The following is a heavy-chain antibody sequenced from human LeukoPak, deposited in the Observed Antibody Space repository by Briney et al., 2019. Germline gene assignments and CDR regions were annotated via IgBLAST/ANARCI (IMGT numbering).Heavy chain of an antibody. Sequence: GASVKVSCKASGYTFTSYGISWVRQAPGQGLQWMGWMSAYNGNTNYAQKLQGRVTMTTDTSTSTAYMELRSLRSDDTAVYYCATSSKWDSSGYLAFFDYWGQGTLVTVSS. CDR2: MSAYNGNT. V-gene: IGHV1-18*01. J-gene: IGHJ4*02. CDR1: GYTFTSYG. CDR3: ATSSKWDSSGYLAFFDY. D-gene: IGHD3-22*01.